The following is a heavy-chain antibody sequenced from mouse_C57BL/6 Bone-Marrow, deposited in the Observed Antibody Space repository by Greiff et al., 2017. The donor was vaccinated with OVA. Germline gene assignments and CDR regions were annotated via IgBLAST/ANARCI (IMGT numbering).Heavy chain of an antibody. D-gene: IGHD1-1*02. CDR1: GFTFSDYG. CDR2: ISSGSSNI. CDR3: VYYPFAY. V-gene: IGHV5-17*01. Sequence: EVQLVESGGGLVKPGGSLKLSCAASGFTFSDYGMHWVRQAPEKGLEWVAYISSGSSNIYYADTVKGRFTISRDNAKNTLFLQMTSLRSEDTAMYYCVYYPFAYWGQGTLVTVSA. J-gene: IGHJ3*01.